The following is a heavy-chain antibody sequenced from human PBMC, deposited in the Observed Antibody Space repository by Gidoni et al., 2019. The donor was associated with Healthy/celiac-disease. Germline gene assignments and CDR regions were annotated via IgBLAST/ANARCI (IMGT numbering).Heavy chain of an antibody. CDR1: GVPFSSYA. CDR3: ARDRWGCGGDCYGAFDI. J-gene: IGHJ3*02. V-gene: IGHV1-69*01. D-gene: IGHD2-21*02. Sequence: QVQLVQSGAEVKKPVSSVKVSSKASGVPFSSYAISWVRPAPGQGLEWMGGIIPICGTANDAQKVQGRVTITADESTSTAYMELSSLRSEDTAVYYCARDRWGCGGDCYGAFDIWGQGTMVTVSS. CDR2: IIPICGTA.